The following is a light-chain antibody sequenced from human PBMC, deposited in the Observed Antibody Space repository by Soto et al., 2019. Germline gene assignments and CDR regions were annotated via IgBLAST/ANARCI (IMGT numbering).Light chain of an antibody. J-gene: IGKJ5*01. CDR1: QSISSF. CDR2: TAS. Sequence: IQMTQSPSSLSASVGDRITITCRASQSISSFLNWYQQKPGKAPKLLIYTASSLQSGVPSRFSGSGSGTHFTLTISSLQREEYATYSCQQSYDPSITFGQGTRLQIK. CDR3: QQSYDPSIT. V-gene: IGKV1-39*01.